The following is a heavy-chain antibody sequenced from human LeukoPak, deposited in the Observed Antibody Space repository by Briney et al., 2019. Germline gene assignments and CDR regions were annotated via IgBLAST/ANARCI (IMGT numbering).Heavy chain of an antibody. J-gene: IGHJ4*02. Sequence: PGGSLGLSCAASEFTVSSNFMSWVRQAPGKGLEWVSVIYSGGRAYYADSVKGRFTISRDDSKNTLYLQMNSLRAEDTAVYYCARDQYGSGTFDYWGQGTLVTVSS. D-gene: IGHD3-10*01. CDR1: EFTVSSNF. CDR3: ARDQYGSGTFDY. CDR2: IYSGGRA. V-gene: IGHV3-53*01.